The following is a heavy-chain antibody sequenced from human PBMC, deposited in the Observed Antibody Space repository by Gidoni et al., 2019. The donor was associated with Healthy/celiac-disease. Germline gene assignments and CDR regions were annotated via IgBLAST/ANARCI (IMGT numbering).Heavy chain of an antibody. CDR1: GFTVSSNY. J-gene: IGHJ4*02. Sequence: EVQRVESGGGLIQPGGSLRLSCAASGFTVSSNYMSWVRQAPGKGLEWVSVIYSGVSTYYADSVKGRFTISRDNSKNTLYLQMNSLRAEDTAVYYCARDGYYDSRGIVYYFDYWGQGTLVTVSS. V-gene: IGHV3-53*01. CDR2: IYSGVST. D-gene: IGHD3-22*01. CDR3: ARDGYYDSRGIVYYFDY.